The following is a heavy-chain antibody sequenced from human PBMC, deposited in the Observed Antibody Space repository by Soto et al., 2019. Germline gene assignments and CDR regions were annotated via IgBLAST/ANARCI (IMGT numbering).Heavy chain of an antibody. CDR3: ATYCSSTSCFDYYYYGMDV. J-gene: IGHJ6*02. CDR1: GGTFSSYA. V-gene: IGHV1-69*13. Sequence: SVKVSCKASGGTFSSYAISWVRQAPGQGLEWMGGIIPIFGTANYAQKFQGRVTITADESTSTAYMELSSLRSEDTAAYYCATYCSSTSCFDYYYYGMDVWGQGTTVTVSS. CDR2: IIPIFGTA. D-gene: IGHD2-2*01.